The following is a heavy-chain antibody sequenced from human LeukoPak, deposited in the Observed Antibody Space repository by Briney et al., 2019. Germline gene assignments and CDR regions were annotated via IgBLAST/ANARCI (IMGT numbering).Heavy chain of an antibody. CDR1: GGSFSGYY. Sequence: SETLSLTCAVYGGSFSGYYWSWIRQPPGKGLEWIGEINHSGSTNYNPSLKSRVTISVDTSKNQFSLKLSSVTAADTAVYYCARDEVGAAHWGQGTLVTVSS. D-gene: IGHD1-26*01. CDR2: INHSGST. CDR3: ARDEVGAAH. V-gene: IGHV4-34*01. J-gene: IGHJ4*02.